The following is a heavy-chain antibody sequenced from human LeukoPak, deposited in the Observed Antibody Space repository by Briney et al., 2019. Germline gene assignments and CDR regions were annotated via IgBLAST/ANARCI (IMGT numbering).Heavy chain of an antibody. CDR3: ASVAAAGSPWEHNLAPDAFDI. Sequence: ASVTVSCKFSGYTLTDLSMYWVRQAPAQGLEWMGGFDPDHAETTYAQKLQGRVTMTEDTSTDTAYMELSSLRSEDTALYYCASVAAAGSPWEHNLAPDAFDIWGQGTMVTVSS. D-gene: IGHD6-13*01. J-gene: IGHJ3*02. CDR1: GYTLTDLS. CDR2: FDPDHAET. V-gene: IGHV1-24*01.